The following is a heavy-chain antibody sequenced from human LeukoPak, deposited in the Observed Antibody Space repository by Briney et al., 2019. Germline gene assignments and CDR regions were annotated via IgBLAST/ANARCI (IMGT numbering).Heavy chain of an antibody. CDR3: ARRPRNSGSYDGPPGLDY. CDR2: INHSGST. J-gene: IGHJ4*02. V-gene: IGHV4-34*01. CDR1: GGSFSGYY. Sequence: SETLSLTCAVYGGSFSGYYWSWIRQPPGKGLEWIGEINHSGSTNYNPSLKSRVTILVDTSKNQFSLILSSVTAADTAMYYCARRPRNSGSYDGPPGLDYWGQGTLVSVSS. D-gene: IGHD1-26*01.